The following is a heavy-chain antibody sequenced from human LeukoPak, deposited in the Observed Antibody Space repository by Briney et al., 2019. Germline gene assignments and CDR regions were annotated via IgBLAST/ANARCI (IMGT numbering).Heavy chain of an antibody. CDR3: AREGYYDSSGTPYFDY. V-gene: IGHV3-66*01. Sequence: GGSLRLSCAASGFTVSSNYMSWVRQAPGKGLEWVSVIYSGGSTYYADSVKGRLTISRDNSKNTLYLQMNSLRAEGTAVYYCAREGYYDSSGTPYFDYWGQGTLVTVSS. D-gene: IGHD3-22*01. CDR2: IYSGGST. J-gene: IGHJ4*02. CDR1: GFTVSSNY.